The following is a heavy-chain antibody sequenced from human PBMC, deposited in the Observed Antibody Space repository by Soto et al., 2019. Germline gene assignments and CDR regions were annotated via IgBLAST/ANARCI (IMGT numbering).Heavy chain of an antibody. J-gene: IGHJ2*01. CDR1: GGSFSGYY. CDR3: ARLNAPRGWLHFYWYFDL. CDR2: INHSGST. D-gene: IGHD5-12*01. Sequence: QVQLQQWGAGLLKPSETLSLTCAVYGGSFSGYYWSWIRQPPGKGLEWIGEINHSGSTNYNPSLNSRVTISVDTSKNQFSLKLSSVTAADTAVYYCARLNAPRGWLHFYWYFDLWGRGTLVTVSS. V-gene: IGHV4-34*01.